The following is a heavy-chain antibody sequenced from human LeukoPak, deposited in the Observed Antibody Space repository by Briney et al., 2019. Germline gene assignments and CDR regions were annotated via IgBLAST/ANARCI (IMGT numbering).Heavy chain of an antibody. Sequence: PGGSLRLSCAASGFTFSDYYMSWIRQAPGKGLEWVSYISSSGSTIYYADSVKGRFTISRDNAKNSLYLQMNSLRAEDTAVYYCARRGTTVTRDRYYFDYWGQGTLVTVSS. D-gene: IGHD4-17*01. CDR1: GFTFSDYY. CDR3: ARRGTTVTRDRYYFDY. J-gene: IGHJ4*02. CDR2: ISSSGSTI. V-gene: IGHV3-11*04.